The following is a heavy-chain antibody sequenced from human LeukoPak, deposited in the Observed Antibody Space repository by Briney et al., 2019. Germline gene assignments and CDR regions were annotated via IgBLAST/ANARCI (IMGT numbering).Heavy chain of an antibody. CDR3: AKLGYCSITSCQAFDY. D-gene: IGHD2-2*01. CDR2: ISGSVGST. V-gene: IGHV3-23*01. Sequence: GGSLRLSCAASGFTFSSDAMTWVRQAPGKGLEWVSSISGSVGSTYYADSVKGWFTISGDNCNNTLYLQMNSLRAEDTAVYYCAKLGYCSITSCQAFDYWGQGTLVTVSS. J-gene: IGHJ4*02. CDR1: GFTFSSDA.